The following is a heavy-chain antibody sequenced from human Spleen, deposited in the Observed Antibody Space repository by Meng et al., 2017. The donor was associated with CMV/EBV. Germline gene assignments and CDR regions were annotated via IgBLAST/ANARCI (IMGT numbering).Heavy chain of an antibody. V-gene: IGHV4-59*01. CDR2: IYYSGST. CDR3: SRDRQWLASGGGMDV. CDR1: GGSINGYY. D-gene: IGHD6-19*01. Sequence: SETLSLTCSVSGGSINGYYWSWIRQPPGKGLEWIGNIYYSGSTNYNPSLKSRVTMSVDTSKNQFSLKLSSVTTADTAGYYCSRDRQWLASGGGMDVWGQGTTVTVSS. J-gene: IGHJ6*02.